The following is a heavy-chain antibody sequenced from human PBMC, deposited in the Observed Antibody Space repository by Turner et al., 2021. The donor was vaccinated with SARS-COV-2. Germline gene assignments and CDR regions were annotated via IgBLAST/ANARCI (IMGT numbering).Heavy chain of an antibody. V-gene: IGHV3-74*01. CDR2: IDTDGSTT. CDR3: GRDLSGRSDY. CDR1: GFTFSTYW. Sequence: EVQLVESGGGLVQPGGSLRLSCAVSGFTFSTYWMHWVRQAPGKGLVWVSRIDTDGSTTNDADSVKGRFTISRDNAKNTLYLQMNSLRAEDTAVYYCGRDLSGRSDYWGQGTLVTVSS. D-gene: IGHD1-1*01. J-gene: IGHJ4*02.